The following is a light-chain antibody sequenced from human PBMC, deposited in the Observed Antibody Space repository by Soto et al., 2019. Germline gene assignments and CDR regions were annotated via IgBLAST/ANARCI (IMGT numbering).Light chain of an antibody. CDR2: DAS. CDR3: QQRSNWFT. CDR1: QSVSSY. Sequence: EIVLTQSPAALSLSPGERASLSCRASQSVSSYLAWYQQKPGQAPRLLIYDASNRATGIPARFSGSGSGTDFTLTISSLEPEDLAVYYCQQRSNWFTFAQGTKLEIK. J-gene: IGKJ2*01. V-gene: IGKV3-11*01.